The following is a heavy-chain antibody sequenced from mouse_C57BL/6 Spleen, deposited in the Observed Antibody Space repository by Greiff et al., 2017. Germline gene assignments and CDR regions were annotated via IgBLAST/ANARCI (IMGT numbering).Heavy chain of an antibody. D-gene: IGHD1-1*01. CDR3: ARSGEYYGSSYVSAWFAY. V-gene: IGHV1-81*01. CDR1: GYTFTSYG. Sequence: QVQLKESGAELARPGASVKLSCKASGYTFTSYGISWVKQRPGQGLEWIGEIYPRSGNTYYNEKFKGKATLTADKSSGTAYMELRSLTSEDSAVYFCARSGEYYGSSYVSAWFAYWGQGTLVTVSA. CDR2: IYPRSGNT. J-gene: IGHJ3*01.